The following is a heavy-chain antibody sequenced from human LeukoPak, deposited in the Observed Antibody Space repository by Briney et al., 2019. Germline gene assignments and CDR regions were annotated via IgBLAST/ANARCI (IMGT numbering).Heavy chain of an antibody. CDR2: INPTGTTT. Sequence: ASVKVSCKASGYTFINNWMHWVRQAPGQGLEWVGLINPTGTTTLYAQKFQGRVTLTRDMSTSTDYMELRSLRSDDTAVYYCARDPPRYCSSTSCPYYYYMDVWGKGTTVTISS. D-gene: IGHD2-2*01. CDR3: ARDPPRYCSSTSCPYYYYMDV. V-gene: IGHV1-46*01. J-gene: IGHJ6*03. CDR1: GYTFINNW.